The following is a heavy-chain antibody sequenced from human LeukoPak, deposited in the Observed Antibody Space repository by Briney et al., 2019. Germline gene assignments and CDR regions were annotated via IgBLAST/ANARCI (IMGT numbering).Heavy chain of an antibody. Sequence: SETLSLTCAVYGGSFSGYYWSWIRQPPGKGLEWIGEINHSGSTNYNPSLKSRVTISVDTSKNQFSLKLSSVTAADTAVYYCARGPRTHSSSWYEFRVVFDPWGQGTLVTVSS. J-gene: IGHJ5*02. CDR2: INHSGST. CDR3: ARGPRTHSSSWYEFRVVFDP. V-gene: IGHV4-34*01. D-gene: IGHD6-13*01. CDR1: GGSFSGYY.